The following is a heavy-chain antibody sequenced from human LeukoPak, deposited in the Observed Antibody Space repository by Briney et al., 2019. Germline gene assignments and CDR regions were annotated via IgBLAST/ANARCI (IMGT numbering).Heavy chain of an antibody. D-gene: IGHD3-3*01. CDR1: GFTINIFT. J-gene: IGHJ4*02. Sequence: GGSLRLSCAASGFTINIFTMNWVRQAPGKGLEWVSSISTSSRYIYYADSVKGRFTISRDNAQNSLYLQMNSLRAEDTAVYYCARIYSPPSVSEVVNEPIDYWGQGTLVTVSS. CDR3: ARIYSPPSVSEVVNEPIDY. CDR2: ISTSSRYI. V-gene: IGHV3-21*01.